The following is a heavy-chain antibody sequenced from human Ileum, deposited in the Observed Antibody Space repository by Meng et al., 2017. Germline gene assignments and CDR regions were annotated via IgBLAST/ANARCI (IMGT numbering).Heavy chain of an antibody. D-gene: IGHD3-10*01. J-gene: IGHJ4*02. V-gene: IGHV4-30-4*01. CDR2: SYYNGSP. CDR1: GCSLSSDYYY. Sequence: QVHLQESGPGLAKPSQTLSPTSSLTGCSLSSDYYYWTWIRQTPGKGLQWIGLSYYNGSPFYNPSLRSRVTISVDTSKDQFSLKLTSVTAADTAVYYCARERRHYYGSGSFDYWGQGILVTVSS. CDR3: ARERRHYYGSGSFDY.